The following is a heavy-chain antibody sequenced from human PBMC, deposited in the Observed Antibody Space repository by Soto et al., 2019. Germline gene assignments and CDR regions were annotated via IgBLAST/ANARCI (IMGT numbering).Heavy chain of an antibody. D-gene: IGHD4-17*01. Sequence: SETLSLTCAVYGGSFSGYYWSWIRQPPGKGLEWIGEINHSGSTNYNPSLKSRVTISVDTSKNQFSLKLSSVTAADTAVYYCALRDGEWYFDYWGQGTLVTVSS. V-gene: IGHV4-34*01. CDR3: ALRDGEWYFDY. J-gene: IGHJ4*02. CDR2: INHSGST. CDR1: GGSFSGYY.